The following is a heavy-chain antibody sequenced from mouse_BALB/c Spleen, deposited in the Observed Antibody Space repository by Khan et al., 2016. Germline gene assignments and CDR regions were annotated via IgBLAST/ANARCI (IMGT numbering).Heavy chain of an antibody. J-gene: IGHJ1*01. Sequence: EVQLLETGGGLVQPGGSRGLSCEGSGFTFSGFWMSWVRQTPGKTLEWIGDINSDGSALNYAPSIMDRFTIFRDNDKSTLYLQMSNVRSEDTATYFCMRDDGYYWYFDDWGAATTITVSS. CDR1: GFTFSGFW. D-gene: IGHD2-3*01. CDR3: MRDDGYYWYFDD. CDR2: INSDGSAL. V-gene: IGHV11-2*02.